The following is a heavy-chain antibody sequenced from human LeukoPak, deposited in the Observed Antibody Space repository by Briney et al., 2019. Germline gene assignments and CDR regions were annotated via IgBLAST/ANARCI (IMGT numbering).Heavy chain of an antibody. CDR1: GGSISSYY. CDR2: IYYSGST. V-gene: IGHV4-59*01. Sequence: PSETLSLTCTVSGGSISSYYWSWIRQPPGKGLEWIGYIYYSGSTNYNPSLKSRVTISVDTSKNQFSLKLSSVTAADTAVYYCARLENYDSSGYYPGALGYWGQGTLVTVSS. CDR3: ARLENYDSSGYYPGALGY. D-gene: IGHD3-22*01. J-gene: IGHJ4*02.